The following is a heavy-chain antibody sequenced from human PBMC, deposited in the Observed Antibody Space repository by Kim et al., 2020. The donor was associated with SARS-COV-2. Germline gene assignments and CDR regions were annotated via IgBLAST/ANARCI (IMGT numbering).Heavy chain of an antibody. Sequence: GGSLRLSCAASGFTFSSYGMHWVRQAPGKGLEWVAVISYDGSNKYYADSVKGRFTISRDNSKNTLYLQMNSLRAEDTAVYYCAKDRYYGSGSYYIYYYYGMDVWGQGTTVTVSS. D-gene: IGHD3-10*01. CDR3: AKDRYYGSGSYYIYYYYGMDV. V-gene: IGHV3-30*18. CDR2: ISYDGSNK. J-gene: IGHJ6*02. CDR1: GFTFSSYG.